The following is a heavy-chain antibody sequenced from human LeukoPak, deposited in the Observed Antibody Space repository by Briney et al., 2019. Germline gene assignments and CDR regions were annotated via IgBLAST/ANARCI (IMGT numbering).Heavy chain of an antibody. J-gene: IGHJ1*01. V-gene: IGHV3-7*01. CDR2: IKTDGSEK. CDR1: GFTFSNYW. Sequence: GGSLRLSCAGSGFTFSNYWMGWVRQAPGKGLQWVANIKTDGSEKYYVDSVKGRFTISRDNAKNSLYLQMNSLRAEDTAVYYCATYSSLNRREFQYWGQGTLLTVSS. D-gene: IGHD3-22*01. CDR3: ATYSSLNRREFQY.